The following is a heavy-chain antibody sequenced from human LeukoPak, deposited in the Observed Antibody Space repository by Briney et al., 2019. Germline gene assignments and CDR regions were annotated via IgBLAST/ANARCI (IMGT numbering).Heavy chain of an antibody. CDR1: GGTFSSYA. J-gene: IGHJ3*02. Sequence: PAASVKVSCKASGGTFSSYAISWVRQAPGQGLEWMGGIIPIFGTANYAQKFQGRVTITADESTSTAYMELSSLRSEDTAVYYCARGKVGARGVAAFDIWGQGTMVTVSS. CDR2: IIPIFGTA. D-gene: IGHD1-26*01. V-gene: IGHV1-69*01. CDR3: ARGKVGARGVAAFDI.